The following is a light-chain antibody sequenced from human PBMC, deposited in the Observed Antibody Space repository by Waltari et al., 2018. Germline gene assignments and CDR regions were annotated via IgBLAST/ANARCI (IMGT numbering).Light chain of an antibody. J-gene: IGLJ1*01. V-gene: IGLV1-44*01. CDR1: SSNIGSKP. CDR2: NDN. Sequence: QSVVTQPPSVSGTPGQRVPISCSGSSSNIGSKPVNWYQQFPETAPKLLIHNDNQRPSGVPDRFSGSKSGTSASLAISGLQSEDEADYYCVAWDVSLSGYVFGTGTKVTVL. CDR3: VAWDVSLSGYV.